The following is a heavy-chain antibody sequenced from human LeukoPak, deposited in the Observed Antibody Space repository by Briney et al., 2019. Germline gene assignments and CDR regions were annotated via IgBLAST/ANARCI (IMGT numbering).Heavy chain of an antibody. CDR3: ARGYGAGSGYYYTHRYYFDY. Sequence: PSETLSLTCTVSGGSISSYYWSWIRQPPGKGLEWIGYIYYSGSTNYNPSLKSRVTISVDTSKNQFSLKLSSVTAADTAVYYCARGYGAGSGYYYTHRYYFDYWGQGTLVTVSS. CDR1: GGSISSYY. V-gene: IGHV4-59*08. CDR2: IYYSGST. D-gene: IGHD3-22*01. J-gene: IGHJ4*02.